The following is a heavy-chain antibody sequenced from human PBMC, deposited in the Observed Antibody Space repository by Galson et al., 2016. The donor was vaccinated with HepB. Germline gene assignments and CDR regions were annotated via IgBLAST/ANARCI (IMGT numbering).Heavy chain of an antibody. CDR3: ARQCSSSSFYYGMDV. CDR2: TYYRSKWYN. J-gene: IGHJ6*02. Sequence: CAISGDSVSSNSATWNWIRQSPSRGLEWLGRTYYRSKWYNDYAVSVKSRVTINLDTSTNQFSLHLNSVTPEDTAVYYCARQCSSSSFYYGMDVWGQGTTVTVSS. D-gene: IGHD6-6*01. V-gene: IGHV6-1*01. CDR1: GDSVSSNSAT.